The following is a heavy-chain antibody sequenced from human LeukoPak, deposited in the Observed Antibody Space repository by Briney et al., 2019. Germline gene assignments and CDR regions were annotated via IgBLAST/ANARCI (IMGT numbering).Heavy chain of an antibody. CDR1: GGSISSGGYY. CDR3: ARDLGYSTNYYGMDV. D-gene: IGHD2-8*01. J-gene: IGHJ6*02. V-gene: IGHV4-31*03. CDR2: IYYSGST. Sequence: PSETLSLTCTVSGGSISSGGYYWSWIRQHPGKGLEWIGYIYYSGSTYYHPSLKSRVTISVDTSKNQFSLKLSSVTAADTAVYYCARDLGYSTNYYGMDVWGQGTTVTVSS.